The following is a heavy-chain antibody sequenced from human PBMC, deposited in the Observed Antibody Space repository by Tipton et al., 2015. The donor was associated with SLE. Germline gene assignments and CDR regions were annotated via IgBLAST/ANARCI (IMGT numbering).Heavy chain of an antibody. CDR3: ASSFYCGGDCYPYYFDY. D-gene: IGHD2-21*01. J-gene: IGHJ4*02. CDR2: IKQDGSEK. CDR1: GFTFSTYW. Sequence: SLRLSCAASGFTFSTYWMSWVRQAPGKGLEWVANIKQDGSEKDYVDSVKGRFTISRDNAKNSLYLQMNSLRVEDTAVYYCASSFYCGGDCYPYYFDYWGQGTLVTVSS. V-gene: IGHV3-7*01.